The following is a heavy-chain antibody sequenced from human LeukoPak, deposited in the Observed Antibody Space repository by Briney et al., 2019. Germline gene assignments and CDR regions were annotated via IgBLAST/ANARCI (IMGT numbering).Heavy chain of an antibody. CDR2: ISSSSSYI. CDR1: GFTFSSYS. Sequence: GGSLRLSCAASGFTFSSYSMTWVRQAPGKGLEWVSSISSSSSYIYYADSVKGRFTISRDNAKNSLYLQMNSLRAEDTAVYYCARESWQDFDYWGQGTLVTVSS. CDR3: ARESWQDFDY. J-gene: IGHJ4*02. V-gene: IGHV3-21*01.